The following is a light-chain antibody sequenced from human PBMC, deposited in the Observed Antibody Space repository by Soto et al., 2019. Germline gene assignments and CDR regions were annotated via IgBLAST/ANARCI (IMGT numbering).Light chain of an antibody. J-gene: IGKJ4*01. CDR3: EQRASWSLT. CDR1: QSIDSY. CDR2: DAT. Sequence: EIVLTQSPATLSLSPGERATLSCRASQSIDSYLAWYQLIPGQGPRLLIFDATIRATGSPDRVSGSGSGTAFPLTMSRLEPEDFAGYDFEQRASWSLTFGGGTKVEIK. V-gene: IGKV3-11*01.